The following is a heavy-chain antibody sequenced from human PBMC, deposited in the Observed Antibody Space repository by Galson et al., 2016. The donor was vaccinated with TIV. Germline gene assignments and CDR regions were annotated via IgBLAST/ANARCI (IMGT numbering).Heavy chain of an antibody. Sequence: SVKVSCKASGYMFIAYYIHWVRQAPGHGLEWMGRINPNSGGSNSAQKFQGRVTITSDTSNSTAYMELSGLTSDEPAVYYCAQAFYADSSAYYFPSWGQGTLVSVSS. D-gene: IGHD3-22*01. CDR2: INPNSGGS. CDR3: AQAFYADSSAYYFPS. V-gene: IGHV1-2*06. CDR1: GYMFIAYY. J-gene: IGHJ4*02.